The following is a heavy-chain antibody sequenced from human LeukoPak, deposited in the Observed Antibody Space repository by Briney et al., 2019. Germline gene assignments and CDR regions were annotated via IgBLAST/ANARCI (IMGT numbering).Heavy chain of an antibody. CDR1: SDSISSGDYY. D-gene: IGHD4-17*01. CDR2: INKNGGT. J-gene: IGHJ4*02. CDR3: AREHKSYGDYPYYFDS. V-gene: IGHV4-30-4*01. Sequence: SETLSLTCTVSSDSISSGDYYWSWIRQPAGKGLEFIGYINKNGGTYYNPPLKSRVSISIDTSKNQFPLKLTSVTAADTAVYFCAREHKSYGDYPYYFDSWGQGTLVTVSS.